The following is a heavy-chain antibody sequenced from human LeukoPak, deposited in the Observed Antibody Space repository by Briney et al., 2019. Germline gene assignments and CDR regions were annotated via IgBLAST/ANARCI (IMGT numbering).Heavy chain of an antibody. J-gene: IGHJ6*03. Sequence: SETLSLTCTVSGGSISTSGYCWGWIRQPPGKGLEWIGSIDYSGNTNYNPSLKSRVTISVDMSKNQFSLKLSSVTAADTAVYYCARARTIFGVVKRYYYYMDVWGKGTTVTVTS. CDR2: IDYSGNT. CDR1: GGSISTSGYC. D-gene: IGHD3-3*01. CDR3: ARARTIFGVVKRYYYYMDV. V-gene: IGHV4-39*07.